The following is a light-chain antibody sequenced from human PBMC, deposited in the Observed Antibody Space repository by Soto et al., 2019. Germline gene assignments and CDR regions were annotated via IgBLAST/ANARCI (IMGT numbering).Light chain of an antibody. CDR1: QSVSSSY. V-gene: IGKV3-20*01. Sequence: EIVLTQSPGTLSLSPGERATLSCRASQSVSSSYLAWYQQKPGQAPRLLIYGASSRATGIPDRFSGSGSGTHFTVTISRLEPEDFAVYYCQQYGISPPMYTFGQGTKLEIK. CDR3: QQYGISPPMYT. CDR2: GAS. J-gene: IGKJ2*01.